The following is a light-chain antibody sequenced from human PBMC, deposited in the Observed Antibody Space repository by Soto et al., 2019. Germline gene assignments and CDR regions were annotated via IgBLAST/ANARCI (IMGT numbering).Light chain of an antibody. CDR1: QSVYKW. CDR3: QHYDTYPWT. Sequence: DIQMTQSPSTLSASIGDRVTITCRASQSVYKWLAWYQQRPGKAPKLLIYQASTLESGVPSRFSGSGSGTDFTLTSSSLQPDDFATYYCQHYDTYPWTFGQGTKVEIK. CDR2: QAS. J-gene: IGKJ1*01. V-gene: IGKV1-5*03.